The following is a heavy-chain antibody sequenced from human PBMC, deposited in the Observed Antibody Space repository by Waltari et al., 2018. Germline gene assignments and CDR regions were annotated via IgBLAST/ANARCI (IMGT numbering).Heavy chain of an antibody. Sequence: EVQVVESGGTMVQPGWSLRLSCAASGFTFSSYSMHWVRHAPGKGLEWISYISSGSGTIYYADPVKGRFTISRDNADNSLHLQMNSLRAEDTAVYYCARGGTARSYYFDYWGRGTLVTVSS. CDR1: GFTFSSYS. J-gene: IGHJ4*02. V-gene: IGHV3-48*01. CDR3: ARGGTARSYYFDY. CDR2: ISSGSGTI. D-gene: IGHD2-21*02.